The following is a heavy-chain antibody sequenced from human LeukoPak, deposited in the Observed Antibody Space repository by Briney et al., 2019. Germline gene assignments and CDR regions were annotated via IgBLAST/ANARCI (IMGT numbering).Heavy chain of an antibody. CDR1: GGSISSYY. J-gene: IGHJ3*02. D-gene: IGHD4-23*01. CDR3: ARSFTVAGAFGI. CDR2: IYYSGST. Sequence: TSETLSLTCTVSGGSISSYYWSWIRQPPGKGLEWIGYIYYSGSTNYNPSLKSRVTISVDTSKNQFSLKLSSVTAADTAVYYCARSFTVAGAFGIWGQGTMVTVSS. V-gene: IGHV4-59*08.